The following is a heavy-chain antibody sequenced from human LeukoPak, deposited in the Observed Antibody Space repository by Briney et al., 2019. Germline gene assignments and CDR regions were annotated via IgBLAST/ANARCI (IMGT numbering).Heavy chain of an antibody. V-gene: IGHV3-72*01. D-gene: IGHD4-17*01. CDR3: ARGSVTTATVSFDI. J-gene: IGHJ3*02. CDR1: GFTFSDHY. Sequence: GGSLRLSCAASGFTFSDHYMDWVRQAPGKGLEWVGRTRNKANSYTTEYAASVKGRFTISRDDSKNSLYLQMNSLKTEDTAVYYCARGSVTTATVSFDIWGHGTMVTVSS. CDR2: TRNKANSYTT.